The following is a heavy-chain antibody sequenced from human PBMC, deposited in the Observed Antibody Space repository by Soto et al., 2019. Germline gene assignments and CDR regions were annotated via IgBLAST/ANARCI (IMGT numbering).Heavy chain of an antibody. CDR3: ERDWGPYRSAP. Sequence: RCAVSRGCRDGGTYSCAGFRQPTRKQMEWIGYIYDSGATKYNPSPKRRVTISQDTSKNQFSLKMNSVTPSDTAVYHCERDWGPYRSAPWGQ. CDR1: RGCRDGGTYS. V-gene: IGHV4-61*01. D-gene: IGHD3-16*01. CDR2: IYDSGAT. J-gene: IGHJ5*02.